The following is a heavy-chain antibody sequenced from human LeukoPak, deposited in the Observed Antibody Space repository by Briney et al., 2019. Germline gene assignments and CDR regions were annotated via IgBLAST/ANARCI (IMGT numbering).Heavy chain of an antibody. V-gene: IGHV4-59*08. CDR1: GGSISVYY. CDR2: IHYSEGT. J-gene: IGHJ4*02. Sequence: SETLSLTCTVSGGSISVYYWSWIRQPPGKGLEWIGYIHYSEGTRYNPSLKSRVTISVDTSKNQFSLKLSSVTAADTAVYYCARQYYYYSIDSWGQGTLVTVSS. D-gene: IGHD3-22*01. CDR3: ARQYYYYSIDS.